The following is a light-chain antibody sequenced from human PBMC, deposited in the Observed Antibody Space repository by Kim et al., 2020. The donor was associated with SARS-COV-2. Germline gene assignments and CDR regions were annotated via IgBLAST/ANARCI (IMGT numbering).Light chain of an antibody. CDR2: PAS. V-gene: IGKV1-27*01. J-gene: IGKJ4*01. CDR1: QGIRNY. CDR3: QNYDSAPLT. Sequence: DIQMTQSPSSLSASVGDRVTITCRASQGIRNYLAWYQQKPGKVPKLLIYPASTLQSGVPSRFSGSGSGTDFTLTINSLQPEDVATYCCQNYDSAPLTFGGGTKLEI.